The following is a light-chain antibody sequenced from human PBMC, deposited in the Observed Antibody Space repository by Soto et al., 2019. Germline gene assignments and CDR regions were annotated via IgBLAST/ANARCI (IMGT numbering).Light chain of an antibody. CDR3: QQYNSYSWT. CDR1: QSISSW. CDR2: DAS. J-gene: IGKJ1*01. V-gene: IGKV1-5*01. Sequence: DIQMTQSPSTLSASVGDRVTITCRASQSISSWLAWYQQKPGKAPKLLIYDASSVESGVPSRFSGSGSGTEFTLTISRLQPDDFATYYCQQYNSYSWTFGQGTKVEIK.